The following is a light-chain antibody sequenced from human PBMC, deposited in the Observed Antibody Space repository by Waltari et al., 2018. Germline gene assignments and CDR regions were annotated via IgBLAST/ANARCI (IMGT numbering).Light chain of an antibody. Sequence: QAMVTQEPSVTVSPGGTVTLTCGSTTGAVTSGHYPYWFQQKPGQAPRTLIFDTSHRHFWTPARFSGSLLGGKAALTLSGAQAEDEAEYYCLLSYNDVRSVFGGGTKLTVL. CDR1: TGAVTSGHY. J-gene: IGLJ2*01. CDR3: LLSYNDVRSV. CDR2: DTS. V-gene: IGLV7-46*01.